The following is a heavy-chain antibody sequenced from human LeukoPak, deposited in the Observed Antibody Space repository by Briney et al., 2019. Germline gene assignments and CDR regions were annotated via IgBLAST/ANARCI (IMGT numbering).Heavy chain of an antibody. CDR3: ASFNPTVVTKYFDY. Sequence: SETLSLTCAVYGGSFSGYYWSWIRQPPGKGLEWIGEINHSGSTNYNPSLKSRVTISVDTSKNQFPLKLSSVTAADTAVYYCASFNPTVVTKYFDYWGQGTLVTVSS. J-gene: IGHJ4*02. V-gene: IGHV4-34*01. CDR1: GGSFSGYY. D-gene: IGHD4-23*01. CDR2: INHSGST.